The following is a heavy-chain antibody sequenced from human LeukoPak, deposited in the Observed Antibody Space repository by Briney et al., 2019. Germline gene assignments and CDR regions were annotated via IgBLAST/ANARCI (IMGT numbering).Heavy chain of an antibody. CDR3: ARAAYDSNGYTANHDY. J-gene: IGHJ4*02. V-gene: IGHV3-53*01. CDR2: LYSDGST. D-gene: IGHD3-22*01. CDR1: GFTFSGYS. Sequence: GGSLRLSCTASGFTFSGYSMSWVRQAPGKGLEWVSVLYSDGSTYYADSVKGRFTISRDNSKNTLYLQMSNLRVEDTAVYYCARAAYDSNGYTANHDYWGQGTLVTVSS.